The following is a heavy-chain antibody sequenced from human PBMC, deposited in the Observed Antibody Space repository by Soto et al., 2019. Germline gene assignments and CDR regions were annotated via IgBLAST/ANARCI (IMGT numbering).Heavy chain of an antibody. CDR2: INHSGST. CDR1: GGSFSGYY. J-gene: IGHJ6*03. V-gene: IGHV4-34*01. Sequence: SETLSLTCAVYGGSFSGYYWSWIRQPPGKGLEWIGEINHSGSTNYNPSLKSRVTISVDTSKNQFSLKLSSVTAADTAVYYCARGYYSGGSCYGNYYYYYMDVWGKGTTVTVSS. CDR3: ARGYYSGGSCYGNYYYYYMDV. D-gene: IGHD2-15*01.